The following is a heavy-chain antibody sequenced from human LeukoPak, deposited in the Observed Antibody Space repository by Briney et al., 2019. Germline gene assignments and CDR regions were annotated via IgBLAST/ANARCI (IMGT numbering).Heavy chain of an antibody. CDR3: ARDPTSSWSYFDY. V-gene: IGHV3-30-3*01. J-gene: IGHJ4*02. D-gene: IGHD6-13*01. CDR1: GFTFSSYA. Sequence: GGSLRLSCAASGFTFSSYAMSWVRQAPGKGLEWVAVISYDGSNKYYADSVKGRFTISRDNSKNTLYLQMNSLRAEDTAVYSCARDPTSSWSYFDYWGQGTLVTVSS. CDR2: ISYDGSNK.